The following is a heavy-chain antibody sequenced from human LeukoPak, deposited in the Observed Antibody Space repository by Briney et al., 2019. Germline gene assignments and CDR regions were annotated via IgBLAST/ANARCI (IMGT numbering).Heavy chain of an antibody. Sequence: GGSLRLSCAASGFTFSSYDMHRVRQATGKGLEWVSAIGTAGDTYYPGSVKGRFTISRENAKNSLYLQMNSLRAEDTAVYYCARGYCSGGSCYLRGAFDIWGQGTMVTVSS. V-gene: IGHV3-13*01. J-gene: IGHJ3*02. CDR2: IGTAGDT. CDR3: ARGYCSGGSCYLRGAFDI. D-gene: IGHD2-15*01. CDR1: GFTFSSYD.